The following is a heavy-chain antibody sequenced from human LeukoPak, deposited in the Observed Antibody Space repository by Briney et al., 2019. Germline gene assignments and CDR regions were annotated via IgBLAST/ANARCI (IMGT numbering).Heavy chain of an antibody. V-gene: IGHV3-7*01. CDR1: GFTFSSYW. CDR3: ARGSTYYESSGRVPFDY. J-gene: IGHJ4*02. D-gene: IGHD3-22*01. CDR2: INHNGNVN. Sequence: GGSLRLSCAASGFTFSSYWMIWARQAPGKGLEWVASINHNGNVNYYVDSVKGRFTISRDNAKNSLYLQMNSLRAEDTAVYYCARGSTYYESSGRVPFDYWGQGTLVTVSS.